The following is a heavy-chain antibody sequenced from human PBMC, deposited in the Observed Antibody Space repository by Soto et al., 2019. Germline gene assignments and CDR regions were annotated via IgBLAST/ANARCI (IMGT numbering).Heavy chain of an antibody. J-gene: IGHJ4*02. V-gene: IGHV1-69*01. CDR3: ARVKGMDTIDGYFDY. CDR2: IIPIFGTA. Sequence: QVQLVQSGAEVKKPGSSVKVSCKASGGTFSSYAISWVRQAPGQGLEWMGGIIPIFGTANYAQKFQGRVTIYADESTSTADRELSSGRSEDKAVYYCARVKGMDTIDGYFDYWGQGTLVTVSS. D-gene: IGHD5-18*01. CDR1: GGTFSSYA.